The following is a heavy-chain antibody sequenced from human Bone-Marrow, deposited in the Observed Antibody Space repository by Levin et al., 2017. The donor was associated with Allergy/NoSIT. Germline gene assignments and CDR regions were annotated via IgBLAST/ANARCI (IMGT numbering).Heavy chain of an antibody. D-gene: IGHD3-22*01. V-gene: IGHV3-11*01. J-gene: IGHJ4*02. CDR1: GFTFSDYY. CDR2: ISSSGSTI. CDR3: ARVYYYDSSGSLYYFDY. Sequence: GESLKISCAASGFTFSDYYMSWIRQAPGKGLEWVSYISSSGSTIYYADSVKGRFTISRDNAKNSLYLQMNSLRAEDTAVYYCARVYYYDSSGSLYYFDYWGQGTLVTVSS.